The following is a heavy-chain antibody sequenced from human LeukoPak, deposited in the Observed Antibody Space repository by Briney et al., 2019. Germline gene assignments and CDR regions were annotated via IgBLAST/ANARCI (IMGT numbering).Heavy chain of an antibody. D-gene: IGHD6-19*01. Sequence: PSETLSLTCAVSGYSISSGYDWGWIRQPPGKGLEWIGSIYHSGSTYYNPSLKSRVTISVDTSKNQFSLKLSSVTAADTAVYYCARSQEGAVAGTTFDYWGQGTLVTVSS. V-gene: IGHV4-38-2*01. J-gene: IGHJ4*02. CDR2: IYHSGST. CDR3: ARSQEGAVAGTTFDY. CDR1: GYSISSGYD.